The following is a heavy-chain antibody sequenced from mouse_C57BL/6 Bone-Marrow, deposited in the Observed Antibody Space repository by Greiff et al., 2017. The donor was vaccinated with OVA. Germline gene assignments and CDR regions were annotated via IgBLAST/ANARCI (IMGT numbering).Heavy chain of an antibody. Sequence: VQLQQSGAELVRPGASVKLSCTASGFNIKDDYMHWVKQRPEQGLEWIGWIDPENGDTEYASKFQGKATITADTSSNTAYLQLSSLTSEDTAVYYCTTYPRMDYWGQGTSVTVSS. CDR3: TTYPRMDY. CDR2: IDPENGDT. J-gene: IGHJ4*01. V-gene: IGHV14-4*01. CDR1: GFNIKDDY.